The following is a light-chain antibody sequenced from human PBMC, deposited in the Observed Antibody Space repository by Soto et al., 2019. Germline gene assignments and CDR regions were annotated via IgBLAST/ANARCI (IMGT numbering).Light chain of an antibody. CDR1: QSVGSN. Sequence: ERVMTQSPATLSVSPGERATLSCRASQSVGSNLAWYQQKPGQAPRLLIFGASSRATDVPARFSGSGSGTEFTLTINSLQSEDFAVYFCQQYDNLPLTFGPGTKVDIK. J-gene: IGKJ3*01. CDR3: QQYDNLPLT. V-gene: IGKV3-15*01. CDR2: GAS.